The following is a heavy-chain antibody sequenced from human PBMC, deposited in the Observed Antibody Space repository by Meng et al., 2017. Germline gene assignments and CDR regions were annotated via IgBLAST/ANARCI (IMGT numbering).Heavy chain of an antibody. CDR2: ISYDGSNK. J-gene: IGHJ4*02. V-gene: IGHV3-30*01. D-gene: IGHD3-10*01. Sequence: QVQLVESGGVVVQPGSSLSISCAASGFTFSSYAMHWVRQAPGKGLEWVAVISYDGSNKYYADSVKGRFTISRDNSKNTLYLQMNSLRAEDTAVYYCASMGYWGQGTLVTVSS. CDR3: ASMGY. CDR1: GFTFSSYA.